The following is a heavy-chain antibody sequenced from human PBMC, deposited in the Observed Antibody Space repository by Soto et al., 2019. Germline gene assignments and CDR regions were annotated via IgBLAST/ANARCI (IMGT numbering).Heavy chain of an antibody. CDR2: ISGGGGSI. V-gene: IGHV3-23*01. D-gene: IGHD3-10*02. Sequence: EVQVLESGGGLVQPGGSLRLSCAASGFNFNTYATSWVRQAPGKGLEWVSGISGGGGSIHYVDSVKGRFTISRDNSKNTLYLQMSSLRGEDTAVYYCAKGKSSNYVSHAFDVWGQGTMVTVSS. CDR3: AKGKSSNYVSHAFDV. J-gene: IGHJ3*01. CDR1: GFNFNTYA.